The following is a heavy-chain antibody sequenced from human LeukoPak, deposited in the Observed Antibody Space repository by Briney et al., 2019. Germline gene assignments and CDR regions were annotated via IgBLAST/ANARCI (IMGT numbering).Heavy chain of an antibody. Sequence: GGSLRLSCAASGFTFSSYSMNWVRQTSGEGLEWVSAISSDSNYIYYADSVKGRFTISRDNAKNSLYLQMNSLRAEDTAVYYCARDKAVAGPGDYWGQGTLVTVSS. CDR2: ISSDSNYI. D-gene: IGHD6-19*01. V-gene: IGHV3-21*01. CDR3: ARDKAVAGPGDY. J-gene: IGHJ4*02. CDR1: GFTFSSYS.